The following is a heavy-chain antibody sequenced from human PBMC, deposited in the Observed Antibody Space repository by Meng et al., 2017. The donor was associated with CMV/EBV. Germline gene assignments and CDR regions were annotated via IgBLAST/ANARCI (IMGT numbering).Heavy chain of an antibody. D-gene: IGHD3-3*01. CDR2: IIPILGIA. CDR3: ASNSITIFGVVTNTNYYYYGMDV. CDR1: GGTFSSYT. Sequence: SVKVSCKASGGTFSSYTISWVRQAPGQGLGWMGRIIPILGIANYAQKFQGRVTITADKSTSTAYMELSSLRSEDTAVYYCASNSITIFGVVTNTNYYYYGMDVWGQGTTVTVSS. V-gene: IGHV1-69*02. J-gene: IGHJ6*02.